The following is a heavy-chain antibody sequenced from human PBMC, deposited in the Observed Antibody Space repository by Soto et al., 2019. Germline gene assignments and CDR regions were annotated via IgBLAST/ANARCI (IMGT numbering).Heavy chain of an antibody. Sequence: GGSLRLSCAASGFTFSSYWMHWVRQAPGKGLVWVSRIKTDGSSTNYADSVKGRFTISRDNAKNMLYLQMNSLRPEDTAVYYCTREKFDPWGQGTLVTVSS. J-gene: IGHJ5*02. CDR3: TREKFDP. CDR2: IKTDGSST. CDR1: GFTFSSYW. V-gene: IGHV3-74*01.